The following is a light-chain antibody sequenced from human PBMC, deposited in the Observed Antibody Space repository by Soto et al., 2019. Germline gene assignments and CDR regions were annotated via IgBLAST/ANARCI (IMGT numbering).Light chain of an antibody. Sequence: QSALTQPASVSGSPGQSITISCTGTSSDVGAYNFVSWYQQHPGKVPKLMIFDVSSRPSGVSDRFSGSKSGNTASLTISGLQAEDEGDYYCQSYDSSLSGVVFGGGTKLTVL. J-gene: IGLJ2*01. V-gene: IGLV2-14*03. CDR2: DVS. CDR3: QSYDSSLSGVV. CDR1: SSDVGAYNF.